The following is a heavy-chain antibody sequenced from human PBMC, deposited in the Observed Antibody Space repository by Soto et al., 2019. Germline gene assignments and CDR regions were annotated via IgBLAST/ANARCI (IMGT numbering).Heavy chain of an antibody. CDR1: GFTFSSYA. CDR3: AKMNNDFWSGYYYFDY. CDR2: ISGSGGST. V-gene: IGHV3-23*01. Sequence: GGSLRLSCAASGFTFSSYAMSWVRQAPGKGLEWVSAISGSGGSTYYADSVKGRFTISRDNSKNTLYLQMNSLRAEDTAVYYCAKMNNDFWSGYYYFDYWGQGTLVTVSS. J-gene: IGHJ4*02. D-gene: IGHD3-3*01.